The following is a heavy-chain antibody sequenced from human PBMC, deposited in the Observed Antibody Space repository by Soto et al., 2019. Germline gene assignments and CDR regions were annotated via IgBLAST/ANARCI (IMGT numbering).Heavy chain of an antibody. V-gene: IGHV3-33*01. CDR1: GFTFSSFG. CDR2: IWYDGSKK. CDR3: ARDASYYSLWSGYYPSRDGMDV. D-gene: IGHD3-3*01. J-gene: IGHJ6*02. Sequence: QVQVVESGGGVVQPGRSLRLSCAASGFTFSSFGMHWVRQAPGKGLEWVSLIWYDGSKKSYGDSVKGRFTISRDNSRKTGYLQMNSLRADDKAVYYCARDASYYSLWSGYYPSRDGMDVWGQGPTVTVSS.